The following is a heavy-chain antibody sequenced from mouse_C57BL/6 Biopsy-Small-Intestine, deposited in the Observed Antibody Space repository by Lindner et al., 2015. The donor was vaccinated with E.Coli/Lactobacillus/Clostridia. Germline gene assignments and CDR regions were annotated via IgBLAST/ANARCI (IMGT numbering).Heavy chain of an antibody. Sequence: VQLQESGPELMKPGASVKISCKASGYSFTSYYIHWVKQRPGQGLEWIGWIYPGSGNTKYNEKFKGKATLTADTSSSTAYMQLSSLTSEDSAVYYCARGSIYDGYYWYFDTWGTGTTVTVSS. V-gene: IGHV1-66*01. J-gene: IGHJ1*03. D-gene: IGHD2-3*01. CDR2: IYPGSGNT. CDR3: ARGSIYDGYYWYFDT. CDR1: GYSFTSYY.